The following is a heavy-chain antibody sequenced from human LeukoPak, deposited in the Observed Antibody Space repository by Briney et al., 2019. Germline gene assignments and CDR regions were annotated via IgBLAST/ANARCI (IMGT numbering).Heavy chain of an antibody. CDR3: ARAGGYFTGNYDC. J-gene: IGHJ4*02. V-gene: IGHV3-21*01. D-gene: IGHD2-8*02. Sequence: PGGSLRLSCAASGFTLSGYYMTWVRQAPGKGLEWVASISTSSTYIYFADSVKGRFTISRDNAQNSLYLQMNSLRAEDTAVYYCARAGGYFTGNYDCWGQGTLVTVSS. CDR2: ISTSSTYI. CDR1: GFTLSGYY.